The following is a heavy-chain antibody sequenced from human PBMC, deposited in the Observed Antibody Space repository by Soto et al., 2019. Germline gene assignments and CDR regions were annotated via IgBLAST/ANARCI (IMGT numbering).Heavy chain of an antibody. CDR3: ARAYYYDSSGPPLNWFDP. D-gene: IGHD3-22*01. V-gene: IGHV4-30-4*01. J-gene: IGHJ5*02. CDR1: GGSISSGDYY. Sequence: PSETLSLTCTVSGGSISSGDYYWSWIRQPPGKGLEWIGYIYYSGSTYYSPSLKSRVTISVDTSKNQFSLKLSSVTAADTAVYYCARAYYYDSSGPPLNWFDPWGQGTLVTVSS. CDR2: IYYSGST.